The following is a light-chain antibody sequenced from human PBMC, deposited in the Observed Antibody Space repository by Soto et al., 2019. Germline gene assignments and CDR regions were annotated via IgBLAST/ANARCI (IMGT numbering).Light chain of an antibody. V-gene: IGKV3-15*01. J-gene: IGKJ1*01. Sequence: EVVLTQSPATLSLSPGERATLSCRASQSVYSYLAWYQQKPGQAPRLLIYGASTRATGIPARFSGSGSGTEFTLTISSLQSEDFAVYYCQQYNNWPPWTFGQGTKVDIK. CDR3: QQYNNWPPWT. CDR2: GAS. CDR1: QSVYSY.